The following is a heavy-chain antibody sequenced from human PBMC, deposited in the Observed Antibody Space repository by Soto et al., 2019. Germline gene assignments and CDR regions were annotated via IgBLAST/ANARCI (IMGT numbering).Heavy chain of an antibody. Sequence: SGPTLVNPTQTLTLTCTFSGFSLSTSGMRVSWIRQPPGKALEWLARIDWDDDKFYSTSLKTRLTISKDTSKNQVVLTMTNMDPVDTATYYCARTIAAAGGYGTDVWGQGTTVTVSS. CDR1: GFSLSTSGMR. CDR3: ARTIAAAGGYGTDV. D-gene: IGHD6-13*01. CDR2: IDWDDDK. V-gene: IGHV2-70*04. J-gene: IGHJ6*02.